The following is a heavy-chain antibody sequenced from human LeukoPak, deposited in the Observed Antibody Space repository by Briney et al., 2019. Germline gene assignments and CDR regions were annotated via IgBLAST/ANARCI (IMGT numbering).Heavy chain of an antibody. D-gene: IGHD2-2*01. CDR1: GYTFTGYY. Sequence: ASVKVSCKASGYTFTGYYMHWVRQAPGQGLEWMGGIIPIFGTANCAQKFQGRVTITADESTSTAYMELSSLRSEDTAVYYCATSTPGYCSSTSCSNYYYYYMDVWGKGTTVTVSS. CDR3: ATSTPGYCSSTSCSNYYYYYMDV. J-gene: IGHJ6*03. V-gene: IGHV1-69*13. CDR2: IIPIFGTA.